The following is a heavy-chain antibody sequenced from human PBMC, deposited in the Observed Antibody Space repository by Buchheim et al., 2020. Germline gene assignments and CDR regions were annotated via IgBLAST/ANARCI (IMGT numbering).Heavy chain of an antibody. J-gene: IGHJ4*02. Sequence: QVQLQESGPGLVKPSETLSLTCTVSGGSISSYYWSWIRQPPGKGLEWIGYIYYSGSTNYNPSLKSRVTISVDTSKNQFSLKLSSETAADTAVYYCARSERYSSSLFDYWGQGTL. D-gene: IGHD6-6*01. CDR2: IYYSGST. CDR1: GGSISSYY. V-gene: IGHV4-59*01. CDR3: ARSERYSSSLFDY.